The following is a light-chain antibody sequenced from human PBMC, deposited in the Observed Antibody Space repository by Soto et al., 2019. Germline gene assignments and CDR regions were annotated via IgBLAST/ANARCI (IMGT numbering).Light chain of an antibody. CDR1: QSLTSDY. J-gene: IGKJ1*01. CDR2: GAS. V-gene: IGKV3-20*01. Sequence: EIVLTQSPGTLSLSPGERATLSCRASQSLTSDYLAWYQQKPGQTPRLLIHGASIRATGIPDRFSGSGSGTDFTLTISRLEPEDSEVYYCQQSGRPFGQGTKVDIK. CDR3: QQSGRP.